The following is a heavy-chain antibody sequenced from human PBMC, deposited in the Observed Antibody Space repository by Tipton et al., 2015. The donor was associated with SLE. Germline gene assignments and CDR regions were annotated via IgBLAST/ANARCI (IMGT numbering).Heavy chain of an antibody. CDR3: ARPIAAAGPDDAFDI. D-gene: IGHD6-13*01. CDR1: GGSISSHY. V-gene: IGHV4-59*11. J-gene: IGHJ3*02. CDR2: IYYSGST. Sequence: TLSLTCTVSGGSISSHYWSWLRQPPGKGLEWIGYIYYSGSTNYNPSLKSRVTISVDTSKNQFSLKLSSVTAADTAVYYCARPIAAAGPDDAFDIWGPGTMVTVSS.